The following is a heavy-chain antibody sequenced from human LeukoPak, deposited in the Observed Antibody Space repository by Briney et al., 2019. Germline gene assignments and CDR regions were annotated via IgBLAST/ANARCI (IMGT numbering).Heavy chain of an antibody. J-gene: IGHJ3*02. CDR3: ASQEWELSAFDI. V-gene: IGHV3-30*02. D-gene: IGHD1-26*01. CDR2: IWYGGSNK. Sequence: GGSLRLSCEASGFTFNNFGMHWVRQAPGKGLEWVAVIWYGGSNKYYADSVKGRFTISRDNSKNTLYLQMNSLRAEDTAVYYCASQEWELSAFDIWGQGTMVTASS. CDR1: GFTFNNFG.